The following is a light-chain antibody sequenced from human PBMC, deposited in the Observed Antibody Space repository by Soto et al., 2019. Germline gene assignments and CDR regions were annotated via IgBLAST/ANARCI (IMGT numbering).Light chain of an antibody. Sequence: EIVLTQSPGTLSLSPGERATLSCRASQSVSSSYLAWYQQKPGQAPRPLIYGTSSRATAIPDWFSGSGSGTDLTITISRLEPEEFAVYYCQQYRSSSWTFGQGTQVPIK. CDR1: QSVSSSY. V-gene: IGKV3-20*01. J-gene: IGKJ1*01. CDR3: QQYRSSSWT. CDR2: GTS.